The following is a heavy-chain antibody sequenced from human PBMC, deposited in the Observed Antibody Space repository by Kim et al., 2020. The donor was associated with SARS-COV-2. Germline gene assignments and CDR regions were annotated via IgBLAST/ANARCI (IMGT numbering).Heavy chain of an antibody. J-gene: IGHJ5*02. CDR3: VRRYCSSTSCPNWVDP. V-gene: IGHV4-4*02. Sequence: NPSLKSRVTVAVDKAKNQFSLKLSSVTAADTAVYYCVRRYCSSTSCPNWVDPWGQGTLVTVSS. D-gene: IGHD2-2*01.